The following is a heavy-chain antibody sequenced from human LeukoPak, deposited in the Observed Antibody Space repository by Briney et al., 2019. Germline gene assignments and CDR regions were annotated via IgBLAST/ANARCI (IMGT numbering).Heavy chain of an antibody. V-gene: IGHV3-43*02. D-gene: IGHD3-3*01. Sequence: GGSLRLSCAASGFTFDDYAMHWVRQAPGKGLEWVSLISGDGGSTYYADSVKGRFTISRDNSKNSLYLQMNSLRTEDTALYHCAKDHATILYAFDIWGQGTMVTVSS. CDR3: AKDHATILYAFDI. CDR2: ISGDGGST. CDR1: GFTFDDYA. J-gene: IGHJ3*02.